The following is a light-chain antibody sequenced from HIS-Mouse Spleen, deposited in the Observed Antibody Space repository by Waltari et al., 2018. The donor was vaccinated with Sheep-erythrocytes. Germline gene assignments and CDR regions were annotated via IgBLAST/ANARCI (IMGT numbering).Light chain of an antibody. Sequence: DIVMTQSPDSLAVSLGERATINCKSSQSVLYSSNNKSYLAWYQQKPGQPPKLLIYWASTREAGVPDRCSGSGSGTDFTLTISSLQAEDVAVYYCQQYYSTLTFGGGTKVEIK. J-gene: IGKJ4*01. V-gene: IGKV4-1*01. CDR1: QSVLYSSNNKSY. CDR3: QQYYSTLT. CDR2: WAS.